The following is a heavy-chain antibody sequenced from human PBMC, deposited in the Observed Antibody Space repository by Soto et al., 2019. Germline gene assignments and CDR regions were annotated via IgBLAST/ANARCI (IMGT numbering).Heavy chain of an antibody. Sequence: ASVKVSCKASGYTFTGYYMHWVRQAPGQGLEWMGWINPNSGGTNYAQKLQGRVTMTTDTSTSTAYMELRSLRSDDTAVYYCARGHYECWSAYFGREYYYGMDVWGQGTTVTVSS. CDR2: INPNSGGT. CDR3: ARGHYECWSAYFGREYYYGMDV. D-gene: IGHD3-3*01. CDR1: GYTFTGYY. J-gene: IGHJ6*02. V-gene: IGHV1-2*02.